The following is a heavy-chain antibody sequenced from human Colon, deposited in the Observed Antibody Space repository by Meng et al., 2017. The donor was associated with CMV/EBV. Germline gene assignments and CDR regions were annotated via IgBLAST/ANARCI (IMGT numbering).Heavy chain of an antibody. CDR3: VRSMVFGVTAPDY. V-gene: IGHV3-23*01. D-gene: IGHD3-3*01. CDR1: RFTFSPYA. CDR2: ISASGSTI. J-gene: IGHJ4*02. Sequence: GESLKISCTASRFTFSPYAMTWVRQAPGKGLEWVSVISASGSTIHYADSVKGRFTVSRDNSKNTLYLQMNSLRAEDTAVYYCVRSMVFGVTAPDYWGQGTLVTVSS.